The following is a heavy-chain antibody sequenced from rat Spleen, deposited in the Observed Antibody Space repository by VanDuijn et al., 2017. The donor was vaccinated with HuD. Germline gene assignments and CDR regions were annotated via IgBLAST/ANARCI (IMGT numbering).Heavy chain of an antibody. V-gene: IGHV5-25*01. CDR3: AREGIYDGYPNGPVMDA. CDR2: ISPSGGST. Sequence: EVQLVESDGGLVQPGRSLKLSCVASGFTFSDYYMAWVRQCPTEGLEWVASISPSGGSTYYRDSVKGRFTVSRDNAKSTLYLQMDSLRSEDTATYYCAREGIYDGYPNGPVMDAWGQGASVTVSS. CDR1: GFTFSDYY. D-gene: IGHD1-12*03. J-gene: IGHJ4*01.